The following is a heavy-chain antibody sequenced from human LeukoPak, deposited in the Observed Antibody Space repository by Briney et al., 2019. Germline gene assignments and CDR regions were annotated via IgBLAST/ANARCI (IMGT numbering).Heavy chain of an antibody. CDR1: GGTFSSYA. Sequence: SSVKVSCKASGGTFSSYAISWVRQAPGPGLEWMGGIIPIFGTANYAQKFQGGVTMTRDTSLSTAYMELSRLRSEDTAVYYCAADLRVGELALDYWGQGTLVTVSS. V-gene: IGHV1-69*05. J-gene: IGHJ4*02. CDR3: AADLRVGELALDY. CDR2: IIPIFGTA. D-gene: IGHD3-10*01.